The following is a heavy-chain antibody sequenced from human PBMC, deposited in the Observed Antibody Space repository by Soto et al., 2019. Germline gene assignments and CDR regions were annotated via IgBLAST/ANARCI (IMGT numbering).Heavy chain of an antibody. CDR1: GYPVTAYY. D-gene: IGHD3-3*01. V-gene: IGHV1-2*02. CDR3: ARGGGVGVAGSAAFDM. CDR2: INPATGAA. Sequence: QLHLVQSGAVVKKPGASVTVSCSASGYPVTAYYMHWVRQAPGRGLEWMGGINPATGAAKYTQTFQGRVTMPRDPSTSTVFMEPSGLTSEDTAVFSFARGGGVGVAGSAAFDMWGQGTLVTVSS. J-gene: IGHJ3*02.